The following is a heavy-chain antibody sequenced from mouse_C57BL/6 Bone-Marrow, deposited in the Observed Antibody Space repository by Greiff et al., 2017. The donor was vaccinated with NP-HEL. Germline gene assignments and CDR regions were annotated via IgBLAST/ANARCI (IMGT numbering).Heavy chain of an antibody. Sequence: QVQLQQPGAELVRPGTSVKLSCKASGYTFTSYWMHWVKQRPGQGLEWIGVIDPSDSYTNYNQKFKGKATLTVDTSSSTAYMQLSSLKSEDSAVYYCGFISTVGGYRGQGTTLTVSS. J-gene: IGHJ2*01. CDR1: GYTFTSYW. V-gene: IGHV1-59*01. CDR2: IDPSDSYT. CDR3: GFISTVGGY. D-gene: IGHD1-1*01.